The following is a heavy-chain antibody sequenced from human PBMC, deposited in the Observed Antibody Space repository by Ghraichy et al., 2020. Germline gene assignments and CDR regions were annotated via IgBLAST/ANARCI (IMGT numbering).Heavy chain of an antibody. CDR3: ARGRGNYYDFWSGYCHLFDY. CDR2: INHSGST. D-gene: IGHD3-3*01. V-gene: IGHV4-34*01. J-gene: IGHJ4*02. Sequence: SETLSLTCAVYGGSFSGYYWSWIRQPPGKGLEWIGEINHSGSTNYNPSLKSRVTISVDTSKNQFSLKLSSVTAADTAVYYCARGRGNYYDFWSGYCHLFDYWGQGTLVTVSS. CDR1: GGSFSGYY.